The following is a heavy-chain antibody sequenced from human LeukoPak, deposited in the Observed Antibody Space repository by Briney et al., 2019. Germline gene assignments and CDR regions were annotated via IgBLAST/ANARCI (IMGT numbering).Heavy chain of an antibody. CDR1: GFTFSSYA. CDR3: ATQIFDSSGYLPDY. Sequence: GGSLRLSCAASGFTFSSYAMSWVRQAPGKGLEWVSAISGSGGSTYYADSVKGRFTISRDNSKNTLYLQMNSLRAEDTAVYYCATQIFDSSGYLPDYWGQGTLVIVSS. D-gene: IGHD3-22*01. J-gene: IGHJ4*02. V-gene: IGHV3-23*01. CDR2: ISGSGGST.